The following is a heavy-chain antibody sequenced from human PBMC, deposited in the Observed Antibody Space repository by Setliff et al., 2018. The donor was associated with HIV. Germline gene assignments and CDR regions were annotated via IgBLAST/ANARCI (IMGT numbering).Heavy chain of an antibody. CDR2: ISPKSDGT. V-gene: IGHV1-2*04. CDR3: ATAGIAVAGFHWYFDL. CDR1: GYSFTDYY. J-gene: IGHJ2*01. D-gene: IGHD6-19*01. Sequence: ASVKVSCKASGYSFTDYYIHWVRQAPGQGLEWMGWISPKSDGTNYAQKFQGWITMTRDTSISTAYMELSSLRSEDTAVYYCATAGIAVAGFHWYFDLWGRGTLVTVSS.